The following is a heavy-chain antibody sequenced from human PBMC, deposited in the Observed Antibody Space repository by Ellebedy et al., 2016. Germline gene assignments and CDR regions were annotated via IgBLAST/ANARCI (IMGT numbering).Heavy chain of an antibody. CDR2: IYHSGST. V-gene: IGHV4-30-2*01. CDR1: AYSVNGDYS. CDR3: ARVRGIVVVPAALYFDY. Sequence: SETLSLXXTVSAYSVNGDYSWSWIRQPPGKGLEWIGYIYHSGSTYYNPSLKSRVTISVDRSKNQFSLKLSSVTAADTAVYYCARVRGIVVVPAALYFDYWGQGTLVTVSS. D-gene: IGHD2-2*01. J-gene: IGHJ4*02.